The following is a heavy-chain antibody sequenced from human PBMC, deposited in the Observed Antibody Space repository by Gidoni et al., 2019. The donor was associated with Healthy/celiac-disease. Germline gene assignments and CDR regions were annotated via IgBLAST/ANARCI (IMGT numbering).Heavy chain of an antibody. CDR1: GGSISSSSYY. V-gene: IGHV4-39*01. J-gene: IGHJ4*02. CDR3: ARRSGIAARRVGGVYFDY. CDR2: IYYSGST. Sequence: QLQLQESGPGLVKPSETLSLTCTVSGGSISSSSYYWGWIRQPPGKGLEWIGSIYYSGSTYYNPSLKSRVTISVDTSKNQFSLKLSSVTAADTAVYYCARRSGIAARRVGGVYFDYWGQGTLVTVSS. D-gene: IGHD6-6*01.